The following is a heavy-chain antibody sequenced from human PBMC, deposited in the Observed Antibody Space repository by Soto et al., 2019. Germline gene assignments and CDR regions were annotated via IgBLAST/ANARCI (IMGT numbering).Heavy chain of an antibody. D-gene: IGHD1-26*01. Sequence: PGGSLRLSCVASGFAFRSHGMHWARQAPGKGPEWVAGISFDGSKRNYAVSVKGRFTISRDTSSNTLYLQMNSLRGEDTAVYYCARGAPPRYTAPRDPWGQGTQVTVSS. V-gene: IGHV3-30*03. J-gene: IGHJ5*02. CDR1: GFAFRSHG. CDR2: ISFDGSKR. CDR3: ARGAPPRYTAPRDP.